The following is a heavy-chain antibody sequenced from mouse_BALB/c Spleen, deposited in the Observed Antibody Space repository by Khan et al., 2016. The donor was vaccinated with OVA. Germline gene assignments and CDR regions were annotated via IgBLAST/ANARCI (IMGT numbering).Heavy chain of an antibody. CDR2: IYPGTGST. CDR3: ARPSDNAGSLFAY. D-gene: IGHD3-2*01. V-gene: IGHV1S132*01. CDR1: GYIFTSNW. Sequence: QVQLQQSGAELVRPGASVKLSCKTSGYIFTSNWIHWVKQRSGQGLEWIARIYPGTGSTHYNEKFKGKATLTADKSSSTAYMQLSSLKSEDSAVYFCARPSDNAGSLFAYWGQGTLVTVSA. J-gene: IGHJ3*01.